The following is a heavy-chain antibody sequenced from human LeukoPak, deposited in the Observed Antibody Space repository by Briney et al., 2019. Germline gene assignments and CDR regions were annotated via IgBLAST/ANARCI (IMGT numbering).Heavy chain of an antibody. V-gene: IGHV1-2*02. Sequence: GASVKVSCKASGYTFSGYYMHWVRQAPGQGPEWMGWINPNSGGTNYAQKFQGRVTMTRDTSISTAYMELSRLTSDDTAVYYCARGPGVAGPLDYWGQGTLVTVSS. CDR3: ARGPGVAGPLDY. CDR2: INPNSGGT. D-gene: IGHD6-19*01. J-gene: IGHJ4*02. CDR1: GYTFSGYY.